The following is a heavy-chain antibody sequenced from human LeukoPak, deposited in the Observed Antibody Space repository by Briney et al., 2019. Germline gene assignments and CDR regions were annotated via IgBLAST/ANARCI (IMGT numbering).Heavy chain of an antibody. J-gene: IGHJ4*02. D-gene: IGHD4-17*01. Sequence: PRGSLRLSCAAPGFTFSSYGMHWVRQAPGKGLEWVAFIRYDGSNKYYADSVKGRFTISRDNSKKTLYLQMNSLRAEDTAVYYCATNDYGDLHRPFDYWGQGTLVTVSS. CDR2: IRYDGSNK. V-gene: IGHV3-30*02. CDR1: GFTFSSYG. CDR3: ATNDYGDLHRPFDY.